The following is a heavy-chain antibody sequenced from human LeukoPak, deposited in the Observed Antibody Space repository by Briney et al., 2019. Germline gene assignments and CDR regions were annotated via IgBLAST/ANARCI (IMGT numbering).Heavy chain of an antibody. J-gene: IGHJ6*02. CDR3: ARDESYYYYGMDV. CDR1: GYTFTSYA. Sequence: ASVKVSCKASGYTFTSYAMHWVRQAPGQRLEWMGWINAGNGNTKYSQKFQGRVTMTRDTSTSTVYMELSILRSEDTAVYYCARDESYYYYGMDVWGQGTTVTVSS. CDR2: INAGNGNT. V-gene: IGHV1-3*01.